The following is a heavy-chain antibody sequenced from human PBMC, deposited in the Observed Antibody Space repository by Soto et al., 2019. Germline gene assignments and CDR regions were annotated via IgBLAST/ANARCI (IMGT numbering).Heavy chain of an antibody. CDR2: ISYSGST. Sequence: PSETLSLTCSVSGGSISSSFLSWIRQPPGKELEWIGYISYSGSTTYNPFLKSRITLSVDTSKNQFSLRVASVTAADTAVYYCARGHRAMEYYYYYGMDVWGQGTTVTVYS. D-gene: IGHD5-18*01. CDR1: GGSISSSF. CDR3: ARGHRAMEYYYYYGMDV. V-gene: IGHV4-59*01. J-gene: IGHJ6*02.